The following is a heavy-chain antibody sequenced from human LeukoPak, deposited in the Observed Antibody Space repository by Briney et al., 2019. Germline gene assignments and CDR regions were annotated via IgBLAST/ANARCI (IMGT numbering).Heavy chain of an antibody. CDR2: FDPEDGKK. J-gene: IGHJ6*03. Sequence: ASVKVSCKVSGYTLTELSMHWVRQAPGKGLEWMGGFDPEDGKKIYAQKSQGRVTITADESTSTAYMELSSLRSEDTAVYYCARGHSYGSGSENYYYYYMDVWGKGTTVTVSS. V-gene: IGHV1-24*01. CDR3: ARGHSYGSGSENYYYYYMDV. CDR1: GYTLTELS. D-gene: IGHD3-10*01.